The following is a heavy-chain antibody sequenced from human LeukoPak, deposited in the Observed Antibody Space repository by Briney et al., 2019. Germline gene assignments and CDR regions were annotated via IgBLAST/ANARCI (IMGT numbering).Heavy chain of an antibody. J-gene: IGHJ1*01. CDR1: GGSFSGYY. CDR2: INHSGST. V-gene: IGHV4-34*01. D-gene: IGHD3-10*01. Sequence: SETLSLTCAVYGGSFSGYYWSWIRQPPGKGLEWIGEINHSGSTNYNPSLKSRDTISVDTSKNQFSLKLSSVTAADTAVYYCARGAAPGFFQHWGQGTLVTVSS. CDR3: ARGAAPGFFQH.